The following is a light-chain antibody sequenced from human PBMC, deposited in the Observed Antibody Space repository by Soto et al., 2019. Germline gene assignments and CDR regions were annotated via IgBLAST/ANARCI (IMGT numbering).Light chain of an antibody. CDR2: DAS. J-gene: IGKJ3*01. Sequence: ETVLTQSPGTLSLSPGERATLSCRASQSVGSSYLAWYQQKPGQAPRLLIYDASNRATGIPDRFSGSGSGTDFTLTIRRLEPEDFAVYYCQQYGTSPGFTFGPGTKVDIK. V-gene: IGKV3-20*01. CDR3: QQYGTSPGFT. CDR1: QSVGSSY.